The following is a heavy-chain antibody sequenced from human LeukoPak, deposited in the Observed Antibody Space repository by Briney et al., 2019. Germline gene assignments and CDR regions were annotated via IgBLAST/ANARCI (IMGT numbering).Heavy chain of an antibody. V-gene: IGHV1-69*05. CDR1: GGTFSSYA. D-gene: IGHD2-15*01. CDR2: IIPIFGTA. Sequence: GASVKVSCKASGGTFSSYAISWVRQAPGQGLEWMGGIIPIFGTANYAQKFQGRATITTDESTSTAYMELSSLRSEDTAVYYCAGGYCSGGSCYNWFDPWGQGTLVTVSS. CDR3: AGGYCSGGSCYNWFDP. J-gene: IGHJ5*02.